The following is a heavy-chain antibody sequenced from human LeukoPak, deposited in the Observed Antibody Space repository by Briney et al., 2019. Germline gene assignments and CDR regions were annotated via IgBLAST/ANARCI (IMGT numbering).Heavy chain of an antibody. D-gene: IGHD6-6*01. CDR3: ARVLYSSPSN. Sequence: SETLSLXCAVSGYSISSGYFWGWIRQPPGKGLEWIGNIYYPGSTYYNPSLKSRVTISVDTSKNQFSLKLSSMTAADTAVYYCARVLYSSPSNWGQGTLVTVSS. CDR1: GYSISSGYF. J-gene: IGHJ4*02. V-gene: IGHV4-38-2*01. CDR2: IYYPGST.